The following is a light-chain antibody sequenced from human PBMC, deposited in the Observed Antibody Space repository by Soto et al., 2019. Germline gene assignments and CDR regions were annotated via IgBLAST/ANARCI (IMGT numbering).Light chain of an antibody. CDR2: DVY. CDR3: TSYTSASTPYV. V-gene: IGLV2-14*01. J-gene: IGLJ1*01. Sequence: QSVLTQPASVSGSPGQSITISCVGTRSDVGRYTYVSWYQQYPGKAPKLIIYDVYNRPSGVSNRFSGSKSGNTASLTISGLQAEDEADYYRTSYTSASTPYVFGSGTKVTVL. CDR1: RSDVGRYTY.